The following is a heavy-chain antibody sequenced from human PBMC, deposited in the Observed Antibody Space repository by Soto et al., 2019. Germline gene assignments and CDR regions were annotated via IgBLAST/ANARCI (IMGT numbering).Heavy chain of an antibody. CDR1: GFTFSSYG. CDR2: ISYDASHK. V-gene: IGHV3-30*18. CDR3: AKDWAKLLWFGELLSYFDY. D-gene: IGHD3-10*01. J-gene: IGHJ4*02. Sequence: QVQLVESGGGVVQPWRSLRLSCAASGFTFSSYGMHWVRQAPGKGLEWVAVISYDASHKYYADSVKGRFTISRDNSKNTLCLLMNSLRAEDTAVYYCAKDWAKLLWFGELLSYFDYWGQGTLVTVSS.